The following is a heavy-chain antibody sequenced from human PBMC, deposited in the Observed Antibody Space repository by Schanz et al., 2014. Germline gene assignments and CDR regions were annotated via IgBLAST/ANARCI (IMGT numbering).Heavy chain of an antibody. CDR1: GFTFSSYW. V-gene: IGHV3-74*02. J-gene: IGHJ6*02. Sequence: VHLVESGGGVVHPGGSLRLSCAASGFTFSSYWMHWVRQAPGKGLVWVSRIQSDGSITTYADSVKGRFAISRDNSKNTLYLQMNSLRAEDTAVYYCRLWFGELYYGMDVWGQGTTVTVSS. D-gene: IGHD3-10*01. CDR2: IQSDGSIT. CDR3: RLWFGELYYGMDV.